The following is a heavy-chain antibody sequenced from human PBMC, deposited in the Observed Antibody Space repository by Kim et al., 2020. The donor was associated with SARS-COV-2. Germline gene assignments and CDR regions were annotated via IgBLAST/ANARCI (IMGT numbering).Heavy chain of an antibody. J-gene: IGHJ4*02. Sequence: TGYADSVKGRFSISRDNAKNSLYLQMNSLRVEDTALYYGVRGAVDGPFDYWGQGKLVTVSS. V-gene: IGHV3-20*03. CDR3: VRGAVDGPFDY. D-gene: IGHD5-12*01. CDR2: T.